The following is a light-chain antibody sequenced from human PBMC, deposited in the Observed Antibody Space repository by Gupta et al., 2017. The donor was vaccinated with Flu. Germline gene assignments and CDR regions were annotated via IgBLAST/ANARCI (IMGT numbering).Light chain of an antibody. Sequence: TSRDVGNYNYVSWYQQPPGKAPKLMIYDVSNRPSVISNRFSGSRSGNTASLTISGLQAEDEADYYCSSYTISSSYLFGAGTKVSVL. CDR1: SRDVGNYNY. CDR3: SSYTISSSYL. V-gene: IGLV2-14*03. J-gene: IGLJ1*01. CDR2: DVS.